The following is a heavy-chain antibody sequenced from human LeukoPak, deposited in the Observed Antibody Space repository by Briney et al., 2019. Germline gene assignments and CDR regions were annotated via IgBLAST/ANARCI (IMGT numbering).Heavy chain of an antibody. V-gene: IGHV3-20*04. Sequence: PGGSLRLSCAASGFTFSSYSMNWVRQAPGKGLEWVSGINWNGGSTGYADSVKGRFTISRDNAKNSLYLQMNSLRAEDTALYYCARDANCSGGSCYFDYWGQGTLVTVSS. CDR2: INWNGGST. D-gene: IGHD2-15*01. J-gene: IGHJ4*02. CDR3: ARDANCSGGSCYFDY. CDR1: GFTFSSYS.